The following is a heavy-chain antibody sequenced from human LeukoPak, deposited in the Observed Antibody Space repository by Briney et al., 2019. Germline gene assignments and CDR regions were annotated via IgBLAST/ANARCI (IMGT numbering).Heavy chain of an antibody. Sequence: WESLTLSCAASDFTFSTYAMNWVRQAPGKGLEWVAVISYDGSHNYYADSVKGRFTISRDNSKNTLYLQMNSLRAKDTTVYYCARGRPLCYKDLSGYYPFDYWGQGTLVTVSS. CDR2: ISYDGSHN. CDR1: DFTFSTYA. CDR3: ARGRPLCYKDLSGYYPFDY. D-gene: IGHD3-22*01. J-gene: IGHJ4*02. V-gene: IGHV3-30-3*01.